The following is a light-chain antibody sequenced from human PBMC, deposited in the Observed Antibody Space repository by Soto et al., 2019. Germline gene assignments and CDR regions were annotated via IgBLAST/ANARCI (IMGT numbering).Light chain of an antibody. CDR1: QSVPSTY. CDR3: HQHGGSPET. J-gene: IGKJ1*01. CDR2: GTS. Sequence: VLSQSPGRLSLSPGETATLSCRASQSVPSTYFAWYQQKSGQPPRLLISGTSNRATGIPDRFSGSGSGTEFILTISGLEPEDSGIYHCHQHGGSPETFGQGTKVDIK. V-gene: IGKV3-20*01.